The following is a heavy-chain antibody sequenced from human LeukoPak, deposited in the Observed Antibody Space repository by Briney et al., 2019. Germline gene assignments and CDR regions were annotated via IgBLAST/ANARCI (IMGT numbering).Heavy chain of an antibody. V-gene: IGHV4-59*08. CDR2: FHYSGST. CDR3: ARHHDGGPKLRLDF. Sequence: PSETLSLTCRVSGASVSNYYWSWIRQSPGRGLEWIGFFHYSGSTNYNPSLNSRVTTSIDTSMNQLSLTLVSVTAADTAVYFCARHHDGGPKLRLDFWGLGVLVTVSS. CDR1: GASVSNYY. D-gene: IGHD2-15*01. J-gene: IGHJ4*02.